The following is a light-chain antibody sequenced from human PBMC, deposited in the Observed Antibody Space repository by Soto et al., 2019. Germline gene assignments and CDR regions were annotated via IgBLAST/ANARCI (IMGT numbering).Light chain of an antibody. J-gene: IGLJ2*01. Sequence: QSALTQPASVSGSPGQSVTISCTGTSRYVGSYNLVSWYQHHPGKAPKVMIYEASKRPSGVSNRFSGSRSGNTASLTISGLQAEDEADYYCCSYAGSSPVVFGGGTKLTVL. CDR2: EAS. CDR3: CSYAGSSPVV. V-gene: IGLV2-23*01. CDR1: SRYVGSYNL.